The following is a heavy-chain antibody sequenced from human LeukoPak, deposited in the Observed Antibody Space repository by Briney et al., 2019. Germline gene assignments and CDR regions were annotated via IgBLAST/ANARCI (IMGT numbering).Heavy chain of an antibody. CDR1: GYTFTSYG. Sequence: GASVKVSCKASGYTFTSYGISWVRQAPGQGLEWMGWISAYNGNTNCAQKLQGRVTMTTDTSTSTAYMELRSLRSDDTAVYYCARDRPLPSIMIVDDAFDIWGQGTMVTVSS. D-gene: IGHD3-22*01. CDR2: ISAYNGNT. J-gene: IGHJ3*02. V-gene: IGHV1-18*01. CDR3: ARDRPLPSIMIVDDAFDI.